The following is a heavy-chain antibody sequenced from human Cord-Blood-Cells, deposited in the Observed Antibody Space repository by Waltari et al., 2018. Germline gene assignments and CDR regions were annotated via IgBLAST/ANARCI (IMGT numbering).Heavy chain of an antibody. D-gene: IGHD3-10*01. CDR1: GGSISSYY. J-gene: IGHJ5*02. CDR3: ARDSRGGPTHP. V-gene: IGHV4-59*01. Sequence: QVQLQESGPGLVKPSETLSLTCTVSGGSISSYYWSWIRQPPGKGLEWIGYIYYSGSTNYNPPRKSRVTISVDTSKNQFSLKLSSVTAADTAVYYCARDSRGGPTHPWGQGTLVTVSS. CDR2: IYYSGST.